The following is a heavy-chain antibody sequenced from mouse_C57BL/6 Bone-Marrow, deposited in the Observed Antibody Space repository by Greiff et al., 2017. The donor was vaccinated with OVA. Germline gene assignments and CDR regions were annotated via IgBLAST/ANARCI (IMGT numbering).Heavy chain of an antibody. Sequence: DVMLVESGGGLVKPGGSLKLSCAASGFTFSSYAMSWVRQTPEKRLEWVATISDGGSYTYYPDNVKGRFTISRDNAKNNLYLQMSHLKSEDTAMYYCASNDGYYGYAMDYWGQGTSVTVSS. J-gene: IGHJ4*01. CDR1: GFTFSSYA. V-gene: IGHV5-4*03. CDR2: ISDGGSYT. D-gene: IGHD2-3*01. CDR3: ASNDGYYGYAMDY.